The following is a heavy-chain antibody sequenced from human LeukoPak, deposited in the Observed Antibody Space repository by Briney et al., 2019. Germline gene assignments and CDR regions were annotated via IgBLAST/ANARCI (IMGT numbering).Heavy chain of an antibody. CDR3: ATTNDGGGYQWGDFFDF. D-gene: IGHD3-22*01. V-gene: IGHV1-69*04. J-gene: IGHJ4*02. Sequence: SVKDSCKASGGTSNSHAISWVRQAPGQGLEWMGRIIPNLGTTNRAQNFQDRVTLTADKSTNTAYMELTSLTSDDTAVYYCATTNDGGGYQWGDFFDFWGQGTLVTVSS. CDR1: GGTSNSHA. CDR2: IIPNLGTT.